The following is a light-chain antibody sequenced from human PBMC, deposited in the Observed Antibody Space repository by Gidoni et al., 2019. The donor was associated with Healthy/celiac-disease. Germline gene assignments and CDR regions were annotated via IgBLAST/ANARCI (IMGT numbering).Light chain of an antibody. CDR2: LGS. CDR3: MQALQTPRT. CDR1: QSLLHSNGYNY. V-gene: IGKV2-28*01. J-gene: IGKJ3*01. Sequence: DIVMTPFPLPLLVTPGEPASIACRSSQSLLHSNGYNYLDWYLQKPGQSPQLLIYLGSSRACGVPDRFSGSGSGTDFTLKISKVEAEDVGVYYCMQALQTPRTFGPGTKVEIK.